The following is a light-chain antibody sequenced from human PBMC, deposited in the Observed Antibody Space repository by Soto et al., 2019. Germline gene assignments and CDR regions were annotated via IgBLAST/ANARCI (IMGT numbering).Light chain of an antibody. CDR2: GNT. J-gene: IGLJ1*01. V-gene: IGLV1-40*01. Sequence: QLVLTQPPSVSGAPGQRVTISCTGSSSNIGAVYGIHWYQQVPGTAPKLLIYGNTNRPSGVPDRFSGSKSGTSASLAITGLQAEDEADYYCQAYDSCLGVYVFGTGTKLNVL. CDR1: SSNIGAVYG. CDR3: QAYDSCLGVYV.